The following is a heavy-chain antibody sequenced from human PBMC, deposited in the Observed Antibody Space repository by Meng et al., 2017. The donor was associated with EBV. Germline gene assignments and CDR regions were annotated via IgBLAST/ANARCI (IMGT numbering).Heavy chain of an antibody. V-gene: IGHV1-69*01. Sequence: QVELGQLGAEVKKPGSAVKVSCKTSGGTFRSDAVSWVRQAPGQGLEWMGGLIPMSDAPHYAQKFQGRVTMTADESTNTHYMDLSGLRFEDTAVYYCASESGRGFTPDYWGQGTLVTVSS. D-gene: IGHD3-10*01. CDR1: GGTFRSDA. J-gene: IGHJ4*02. CDR3: ASESGRGFTPDY. CDR2: LIPMSDAP.